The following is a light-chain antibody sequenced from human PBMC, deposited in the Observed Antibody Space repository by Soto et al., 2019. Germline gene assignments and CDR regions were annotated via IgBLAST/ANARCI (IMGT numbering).Light chain of an antibody. Sequence: EIVLTQSPGTLSLSPGERATLSCTAIQSLSSSYLAWYQQKPGQAPRLLLYGAASRATGIPDRFSGSGSATDFSLTISRLEPEEFAVYYCQQYGSSPSITFGQGTRLEIK. CDR3: QQYGSSPSIT. V-gene: IGKV3-20*01. CDR2: GAA. CDR1: QSLSSSY. J-gene: IGKJ5*01.